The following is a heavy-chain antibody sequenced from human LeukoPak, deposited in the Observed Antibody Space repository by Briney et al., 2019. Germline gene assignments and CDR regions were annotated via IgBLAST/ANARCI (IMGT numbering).Heavy chain of an antibody. CDR2: MNPNSGNT. CDR1: GYTFTSYD. Sequence: ASVKVSCKASGYTFTSYDINWVRQATGQGLEWMGWMNPNSGNTGYAQKFQGRVTITRNTSISTAYMELSSLRSEDTAVYYCARGPGGWHHYYYYYMDVWGKGTTVTVSS. D-gene: IGHD6-19*01. V-gene: IGHV1-8*03. CDR3: ARGPGGWHHYYYYYMDV. J-gene: IGHJ6*03.